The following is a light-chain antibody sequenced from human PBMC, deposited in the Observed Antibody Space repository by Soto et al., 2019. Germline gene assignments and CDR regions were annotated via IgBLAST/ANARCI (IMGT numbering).Light chain of an antibody. Sequence: DIQMTQSPSSLSASVGARVTITCRASQSISSYLNWYQPKPGKAPKLLIYAASSLQSGVPSRFSGSGSGTDFTLTISRLQPEDFATYYCQQRYSTPCTFGQGTKVEIK. CDR2: AAS. V-gene: IGKV1-39*01. J-gene: IGKJ1*01. CDR3: QQRYSTPCT. CDR1: QSISSY.